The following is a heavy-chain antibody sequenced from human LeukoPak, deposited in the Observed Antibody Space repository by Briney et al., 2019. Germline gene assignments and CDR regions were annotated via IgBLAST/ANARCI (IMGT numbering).Heavy chain of an antibody. Sequence: ASVKVSCKASGYTFTGYDIYWVRQAPGQGLEWMGWINPNSGGTDYTQKFQGRVTMTRDTSISPAYMELSRLRSDDTAVYYCARDYSRYFDFWGQGTLVTVSS. CDR3: ARDYSRYFDF. V-gene: IGHV1-2*02. CDR2: INPNSGGT. D-gene: IGHD4-11*01. CDR1: GYTFTGYD. J-gene: IGHJ4*02.